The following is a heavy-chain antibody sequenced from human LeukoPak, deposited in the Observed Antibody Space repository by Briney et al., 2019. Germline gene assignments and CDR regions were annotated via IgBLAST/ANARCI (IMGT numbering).Heavy chain of an antibody. V-gene: IGHV1-18*01. D-gene: IGHD3-10*01. CDR1: GYTFTSYG. Sequence: ASVKVSCKASGYTFTSYGISWVRQAPGQGLEWMGLISAYNDNTNYAQKLHGRRTITTETSTSTAYMELRSLRSDDTAVYYCGRDATMVRGVSVRQFDYWGQGTLVTVSS. CDR2: ISAYNDNT. CDR3: GRDATMVRGVSVRQFDY. J-gene: IGHJ4*02.